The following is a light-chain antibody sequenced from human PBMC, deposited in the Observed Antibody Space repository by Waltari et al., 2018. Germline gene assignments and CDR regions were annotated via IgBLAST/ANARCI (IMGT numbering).Light chain of an antibody. CDR1: SSEVGGYNN. V-gene: IGLV2-8*01. J-gene: IGLJ2*01. CDR3: SSYEGYTNV. Sequence: QSALTQPPSASGSPGQSVTIPCTGTSSEVGGYNNVSWYQQHPGKAPNLMLYEVSKRPSGVTDRFSGSKSGNTASLTVSGLQAEDEGDYYCSSYEGYTNVVGGGTKLTVL. CDR2: EVS.